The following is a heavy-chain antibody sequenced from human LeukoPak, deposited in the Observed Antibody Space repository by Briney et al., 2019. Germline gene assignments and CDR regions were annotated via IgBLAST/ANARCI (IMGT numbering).Heavy chain of an antibody. CDR1: GGSISRGDYY. V-gene: IGHV4-30-2*01. CDR3: ASSYCSITSCYTGDY. D-gene: IGHD2-2*02. Sequence: SQTLSLTCTVSGGSISRGDYYWSWIRQPPGKGLEWIGYIYHGGSTYYNPSLKSRVTISVDRSKNQFSLKLSYVTAADTAVYYCASSYCSITSCYTGDYWGQGTLVTVSS. CDR2: IYHGGST. J-gene: IGHJ4*02.